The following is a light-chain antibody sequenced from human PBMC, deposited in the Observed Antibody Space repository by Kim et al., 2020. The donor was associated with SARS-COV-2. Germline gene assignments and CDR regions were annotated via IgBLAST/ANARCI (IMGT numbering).Light chain of an antibody. CDR2: NVS. CDR3: SSYTSSTTLV. Sequence: GQSITISCTGTSSDVGAYNYVSWYQQHPGKVPKLIIYNVSHRPSGVSKHFSGSKSGNTASLTISGLQAEDEADYYCSSYTSSTTLVFGGGTQLTVL. J-gene: IGLJ2*01. V-gene: IGLV2-14*04. CDR1: SSDVGAYNY.